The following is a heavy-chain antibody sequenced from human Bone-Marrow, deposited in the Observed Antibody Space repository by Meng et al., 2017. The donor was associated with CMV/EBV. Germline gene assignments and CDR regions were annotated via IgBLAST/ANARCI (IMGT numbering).Heavy chain of an antibody. CDR1: GFTVSSHY. J-gene: IGHJ6*02. Sequence: GGSLRLSCAASGFTVSSHYMSWVRQAPGKGLEWVSVIYSGGSTYYADSVKGRFTISRDNAKNSLYLQMNSLRAEDMALYYCAKDMGSGYCSSTSCSNRGYYYYYYGMDVWGQGTTVTVSS. CDR2: IYSGGST. V-gene: IGHV3-53*05. CDR3: AKDMGSGYCSSTSCSNRGYYYYYYGMDV. D-gene: IGHD2-2*01.